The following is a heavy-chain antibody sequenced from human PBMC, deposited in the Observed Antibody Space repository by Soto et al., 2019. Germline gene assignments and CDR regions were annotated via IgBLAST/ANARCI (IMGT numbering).Heavy chain of an antibody. V-gene: IGHV1-2*04. Sequence: ASVKVSCKASGYTFTGYYMHWVRQAPGQGLEWMGWINPNSGGTNYAQKFQGWVTMTRDTSISTAYMEQSRLRSEDTAVYYCARGLGYCSGGSCHLTDYWGQGTLVTVSS. CDR2: INPNSGGT. J-gene: IGHJ4*02. CDR3: ARGLGYCSGGSCHLTDY. D-gene: IGHD2-15*01. CDR1: GYTFTGYY.